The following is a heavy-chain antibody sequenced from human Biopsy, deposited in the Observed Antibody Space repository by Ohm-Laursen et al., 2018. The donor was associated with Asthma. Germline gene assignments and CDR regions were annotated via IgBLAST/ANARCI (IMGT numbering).Heavy chain of an antibody. J-gene: IGHJ6*02. V-gene: IGHV1-69*01. CDR3: ARCQVGYSSGWSLLLKKVYYSGMDV. CDR2: IMTVFGTT. D-gene: IGHD6-19*01. CDR1: GGTFSNFA. Sequence: SSVKVSCNAPGGTFSNFAISWVRQAPGQGLEWLGGIMTVFGTTNYAQKFQGRVTITADESTSTAYMEVTSLRSEDTAIYYCARCQVGYSSGWSLLLKKVYYSGMDVWGQGTAVTVSS.